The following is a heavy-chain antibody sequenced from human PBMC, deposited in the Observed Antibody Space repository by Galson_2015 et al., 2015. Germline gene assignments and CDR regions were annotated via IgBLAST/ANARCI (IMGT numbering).Heavy chain of an antibody. V-gene: IGHV1-2*06. CDR1: GYTFTGYY. CDR2: INPNSGGT. CDR3: ARSAVTTFNWFDP. D-gene: IGHD4-11*01. Sequence: QSGAEVKKPGESLKISCKASGYTFTGYYMHWVRQAPGQGLEWMGRINPNSGGTNYAQKFQGRVTMTRDTSISTAYMELSRLRSDDTAVYYCARSAVTTFNWFDPWGQGTLVTVSS. J-gene: IGHJ5*02.